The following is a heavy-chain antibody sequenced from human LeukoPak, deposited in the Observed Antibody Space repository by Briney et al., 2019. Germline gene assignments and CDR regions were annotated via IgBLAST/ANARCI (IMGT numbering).Heavy chain of an antibody. J-gene: IGHJ6*02. CDR3: ARANYYGSGSYDDGMDV. V-gene: IGHV1-69*04. D-gene: IGHD3-10*01. CDR2: IIPILGIA. CDR1: GGTFSIYA. Sequence: ASVKVSCKASGGTFSIYAISWVRQAPGQGLEWMGRIIPILGIANYAQKFQGRVTIIADKSTSTAYMELSSLRSEDTAVYYCARANYYGSGSYDDGMDVWGQGTTVTVS.